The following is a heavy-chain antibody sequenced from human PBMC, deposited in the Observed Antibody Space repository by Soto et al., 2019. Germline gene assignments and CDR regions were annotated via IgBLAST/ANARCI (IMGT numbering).Heavy chain of an antibody. V-gene: IGHV4-59*08. CDR1: CGSFSYISNHY. CDR2: ICYSEST. Sequence: PSATRSFTCTFSCGSFSYISNHYRSWIGQPPGKGLEWIGYICYSESTRYNPSLKSRPIISVDTSPNQVSLKWASVTAADTAVYYCLSLGFGPIQGLVEVWGQGTTVTV. CDR3: LSLGFGPIQGLVEV. D-gene: IGHD2-2*02. J-gene: IGHJ6*02.